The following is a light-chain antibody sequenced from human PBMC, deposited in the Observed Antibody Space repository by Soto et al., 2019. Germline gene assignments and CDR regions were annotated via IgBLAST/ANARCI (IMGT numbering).Light chain of an antibody. Sequence: DIQMTQSPSSLSASVEDRVIITCRASQSISNHLNWYQQKPGKAPKLLIFAASSLQSGVPSRFSSSRSREYFTVTTSSLQPKDFPTYYFPQSYSTHPTLCQG. CDR1: QSISNH. CDR3: PQSYSTHPT. J-gene: IGKJ1*01. CDR2: AAS. V-gene: IGKV1-39*01.